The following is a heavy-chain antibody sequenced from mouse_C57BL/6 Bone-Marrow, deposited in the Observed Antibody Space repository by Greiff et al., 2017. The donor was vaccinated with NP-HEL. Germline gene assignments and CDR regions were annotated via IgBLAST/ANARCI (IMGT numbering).Heavy chain of an antibody. D-gene: IGHD1-1*02. CDR1: GYTFTSYW. Sequence: QVQLQQSGAELVKPGASVKLSCKASGYTFTSYWMHWVKQRPGQGLEWIGMIHPNSGSTNYNEKFKSKATLTVDKSSSTAYMQLSSLTSEDSAVYYCARGYSGPWYFDVWGTGTTVTVSS. J-gene: IGHJ1*03. V-gene: IGHV1-64*01. CDR2: IHPNSGST. CDR3: ARGYSGPWYFDV.